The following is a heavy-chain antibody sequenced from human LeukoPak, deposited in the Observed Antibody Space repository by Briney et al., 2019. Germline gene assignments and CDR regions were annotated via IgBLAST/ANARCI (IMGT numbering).Heavy chain of an antibody. V-gene: IGHV3-21*01. CDR1: GFTFSSYS. J-gene: IGHJ6*02. Sequence: AGGSLRLSCAASGFTFSSYSMNWVRQAPGKGREWVSSISSSSSYIYYADSVKGRFTISRDNAKNSLYLQMNSLRAEDTAVYYCARDPTGYSSSRYYYYYYGMDVWGQGTTVTVSS. CDR3: ARDPTGYSSSRYYYYYYGMDV. D-gene: IGHD6-6*01. CDR2: ISSSSSYI.